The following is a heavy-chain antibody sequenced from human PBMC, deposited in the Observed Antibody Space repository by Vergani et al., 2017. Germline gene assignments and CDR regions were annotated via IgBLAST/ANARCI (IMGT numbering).Heavy chain of an antibody. D-gene: IGHD2-15*01. J-gene: IGHJ3*02. CDR2: IYYSGST. CDR1: GGSFSGYY. Sequence: QVQLQQWGAGLLKPSETLSLTCAVYGGSFSGYYWSWIRQPPGKGLEWIGYIYYSGSTNYNPSLKSRVTISVDTSKNQFSLKLSSVTAADTAVYYCARGRSPRVAFDIWGQGTMVTVSS. CDR3: ARGRSPRVAFDI. V-gene: IGHV4-34*11.